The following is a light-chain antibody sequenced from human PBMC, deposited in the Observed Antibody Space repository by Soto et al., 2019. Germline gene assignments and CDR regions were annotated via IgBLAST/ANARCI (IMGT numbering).Light chain of an antibody. CDR1: QSISSW. CDR2: VAY. CDR3: LQHNNYPWT. Sequence: SASVGDRGTITKQASQSISSWLAWYQQKPGKAHKLLIYVAYRLESGVTSRFSGSGFGTEFTLTISGLQPEDFATYYCLQHNNYPWTVGQGTKVDIK. V-gene: IGKV1-5*01. J-gene: IGKJ1*01.